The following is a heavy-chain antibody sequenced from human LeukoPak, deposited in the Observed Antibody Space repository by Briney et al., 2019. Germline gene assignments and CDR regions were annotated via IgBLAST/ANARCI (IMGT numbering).Heavy chain of an antibody. V-gene: IGHV4-31*03. CDR2: IYYSGNT. J-gene: IGHJ5*02. CDR3: ARVVATDLTAWFDP. CDR1: GGSISSGGYY. Sequence: PSETLSLTCTVSGGSISSGGYYWSWIRQHPGKGLEWIGYIYYSGNTYYNPSLKSRVTISVDTSKNQFSLKLSSVTAADTAVYYCARVVATDLTAWFDPWGQGTLVTVSS. D-gene: IGHD5-12*01.